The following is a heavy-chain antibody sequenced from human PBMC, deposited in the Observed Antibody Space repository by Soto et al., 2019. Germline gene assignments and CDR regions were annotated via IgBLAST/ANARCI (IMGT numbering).Heavy chain of an antibody. J-gene: IGHJ4*02. V-gene: IGHV4-59*08. CDR1: GGSISSYY. Sequence: SETLSLTCTVSGGSISSYYWSWIRQPPGKGLEWIGYIYYSGSTNYNPSLKSRVTISVDTSKNQFSLKLSSVTAADTAVYYCARLVVVAATGYYFDYWGQGTLVTVSS. CDR2: IYYSGST. D-gene: IGHD2-15*01. CDR3: ARLVVVAATGYYFDY.